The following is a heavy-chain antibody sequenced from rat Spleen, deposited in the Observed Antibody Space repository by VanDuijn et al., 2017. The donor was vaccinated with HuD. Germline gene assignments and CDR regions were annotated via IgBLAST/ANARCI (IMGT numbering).Heavy chain of an antibody. CDR3: ARGDGTYYYPYFDY. CDR1: GFTFSKSY. D-gene: IGHD1-12*02. J-gene: IGHJ2*01. V-gene: IGHV5-25*01. Sequence: EVQLVESGGDLVQPGRSMKLSCAASGFTFSKSYMAWVRQAPTKGLEWVASISTGGGDSFYRDSVKGRFTISRDNAKSTLYLQMDSLRSEDTATYYCARGDGTYYYPYFDYWGQGVMVTVSS. CDR2: ISTGGGDS.